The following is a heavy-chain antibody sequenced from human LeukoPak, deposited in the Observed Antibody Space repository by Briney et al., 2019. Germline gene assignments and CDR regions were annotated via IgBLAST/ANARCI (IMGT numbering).Heavy chain of an antibody. CDR2: IKQDGSEK. CDR3: ARDRLLYYYDSGPTGHFQH. J-gene: IGHJ1*01. Sequence: GGSLRLSCAASGFTFSSYWMSWVRQAPGKGLEWVANIKQDGSEKYYVDPVKGRFTISRDNAKNSLYLQMSSLRADDTAAYYCARDRLLYYYDSGPTGHFQHWGQGTLVTV. V-gene: IGHV3-7*01. CDR1: GFTFSSYW. D-gene: IGHD3-22*01.